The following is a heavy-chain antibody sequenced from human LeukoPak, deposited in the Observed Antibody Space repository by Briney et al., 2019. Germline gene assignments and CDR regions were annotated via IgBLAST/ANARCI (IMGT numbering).Heavy chain of an antibody. Sequence: EASVKVSCKASGFTFTSSAVQWVRQARGQRLEWIGWIVVGSGNTNYAQKFQERVTITRDMSTSTAYMELSSLRSEDTAVYYCARDNNRGRFLEWLYDAFDIWGQGTMVTVSS. CDR3: ARDNNRGRFLEWLYDAFDI. V-gene: IGHV1-58*01. D-gene: IGHD3-3*01. CDR2: IVVGSGNT. J-gene: IGHJ3*02. CDR1: GFTFTSSA.